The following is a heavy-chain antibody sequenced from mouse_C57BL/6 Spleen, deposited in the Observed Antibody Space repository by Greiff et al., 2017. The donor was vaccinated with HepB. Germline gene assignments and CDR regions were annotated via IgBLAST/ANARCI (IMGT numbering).Heavy chain of an antibody. J-gene: IGHJ1*03. Sequence: QVTLKESGPGILQPSQPLSLTCSFSGFSLSTFGMGVGWIRQPSGKGLGWLAHIWWDDDNYYNPALKSRLKNSKDTSKNQVFLKIANVDTAATATYSCARISGVVATDWYFDVWGTGTTVTVSS. V-gene: IGHV8-8*01. CDR3: ARISGVVATDWYFDV. CDR1: GFSLSTFGMG. CDR2: IWWDDDN. D-gene: IGHD1-1*01.